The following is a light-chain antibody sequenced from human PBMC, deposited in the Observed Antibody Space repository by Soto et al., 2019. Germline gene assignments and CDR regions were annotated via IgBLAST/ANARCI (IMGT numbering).Light chain of an antibody. V-gene: IGKV3-11*01. J-gene: IGKJ5*01. Sequence: EIVLTHSPGTLSLSPWEIATLSCRASQSVSSYLAWYQQKPGQAPRLLIYDASNRATGIPARFSGSGSGTDFTLTISSLEPEDFAVYYCQQRSNWPPEDTFGQGTRLEIK. CDR2: DAS. CDR1: QSVSSY. CDR3: QQRSNWPPEDT.